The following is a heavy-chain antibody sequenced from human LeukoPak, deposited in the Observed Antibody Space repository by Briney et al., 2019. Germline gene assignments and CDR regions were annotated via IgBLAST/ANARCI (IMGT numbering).Heavy chain of an antibody. CDR3: ARETYYDSSGYQKNFDY. CDR2: VSYSGST. D-gene: IGHD3-22*01. V-gene: IGHV4-59*01. J-gene: IGHJ4*02. Sequence: KTSETLSLTCTVSGGSISNYYWNWIRQPPGKGLEWIGYVSYSGSTNYNPSLKSRVTISLYTSKNQFSLKLSSVTAADTAVYYCARETYYDSSGYQKNFDYWGQGTLVTVSS. CDR1: GGSISNYY.